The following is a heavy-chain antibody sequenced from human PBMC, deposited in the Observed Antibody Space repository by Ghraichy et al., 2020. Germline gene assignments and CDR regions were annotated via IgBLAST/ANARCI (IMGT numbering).Heavy chain of an antibody. CDR1: GYILTDYY. Sequence: ASVKVSCKASGYILTDYYMHWVRQAPGQGLEWMGWINPKSGGTNYAQKLQGRVTMTTDTSISTAYMELSRLRSDDTAVYYCARDLGHRAVAGTRPDDAFDIWGQGTVVTVSS. D-gene: IGHD6-19*01. J-gene: IGHJ3*02. V-gene: IGHV1-2*02. CDR3: ARDLGHRAVAGTRPDDAFDI. CDR2: INPKSGGT.